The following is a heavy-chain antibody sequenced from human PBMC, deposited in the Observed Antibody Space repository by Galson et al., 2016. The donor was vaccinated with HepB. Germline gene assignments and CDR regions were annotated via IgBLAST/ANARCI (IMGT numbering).Heavy chain of an antibody. V-gene: IGHV4-61*01. CDR1: GGTVTSGSDY. Sequence: ETLSLTCTVAGGTVTSGSDYWTWIRQPPGKGLEWIGYIHSSGSTNYNPSLKSRVTISVDTSKNQFSLRLSSVTAADTAMCYCAREGTYWGQGTLVTVSS. CDR2: IHSSGST. J-gene: IGHJ4*02. CDR3: AREGTY.